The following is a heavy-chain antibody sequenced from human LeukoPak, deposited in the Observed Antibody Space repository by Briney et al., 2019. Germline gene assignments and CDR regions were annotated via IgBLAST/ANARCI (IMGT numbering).Heavy chain of an antibody. D-gene: IGHD3-22*01. V-gene: IGHV3-48*03. CDR2: ISSSGSTI. CDR1: GFTFSSYE. Sequence: PGGSLRLSCAASGFTFSSYEMNWVRQAPGKGLEWVSYISSSGSTIYYADSVKGRFTTSRDNAKNSLYLQMNSLRAEDTAVYYCARDSADTMIVVVTYFDYWGQGTLVTVSS. J-gene: IGHJ4*02. CDR3: ARDSADTMIVVVTYFDY.